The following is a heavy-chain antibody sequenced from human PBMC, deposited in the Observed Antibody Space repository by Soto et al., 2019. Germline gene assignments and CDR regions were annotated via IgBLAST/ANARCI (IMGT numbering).Heavy chain of an antibody. CDR2: ISGSGGST. D-gene: IGHD6-6*01. V-gene: IGHV3-23*01. J-gene: IGHJ6*02. CDR3: AKATYSSSPDYYYYGMDV. CDR1: GFTFSSYA. Sequence: GGSLRLSCAASGFTFSSYAMSWVRQAPGKGLEWVSAISGSGGSTYYADSVKGRFTISRDNSKKTLYLQMNSLRAEDTAVYYCAKATYSSSPDYYYYGMDVWGQGTTVTVSS.